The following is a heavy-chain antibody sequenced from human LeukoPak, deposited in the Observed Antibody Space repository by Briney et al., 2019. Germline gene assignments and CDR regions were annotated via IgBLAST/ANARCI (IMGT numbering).Heavy chain of an antibody. D-gene: IGHD3-10*01. J-gene: IGHJ4*02. V-gene: IGHV5-51*01. Sequence: GESLKISCKGSGYSFTSNWIAWVRQMPGKGLEWMGIIYPGDSDTRYSPSFQGQVTISVDKSISTAYLQWSSLKATDTAMYYCASHLYYYGSGSYTPYYFDYWGQGTLVTVSS. CDR2: IYPGDSDT. CDR3: ASHLYYYGSGSYTPYYFDY. CDR1: GYSFTSNW.